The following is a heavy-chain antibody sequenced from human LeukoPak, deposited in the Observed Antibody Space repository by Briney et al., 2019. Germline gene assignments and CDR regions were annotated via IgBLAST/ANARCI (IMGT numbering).Heavy chain of an antibody. CDR2: ISYDGSNK. D-gene: IGHD4-17*01. J-gene: IGHJ4*02. V-gene: IGHV3-30*18. CDR1: EFTFSSYG. CDR3: AEEDEEGDYALDY. Sequence: PGRSLRLSCAASEFTFSSYGMHWVRQAPGKGLEWVAVISYDGSNKYYADSVKGRFTISRDNSKNTLYLQMNSLRAEDTAVYYCAEEDEEGDYALDYWGQGTLVTVSS.